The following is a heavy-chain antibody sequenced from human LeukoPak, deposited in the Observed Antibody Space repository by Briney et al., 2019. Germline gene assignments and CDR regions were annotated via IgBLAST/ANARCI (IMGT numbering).Heavy chain of an antibody. CDR2: IKQDGSEK. CDR1: GFTFSRYW. Sequence: PGGSLRLSCAVSGFTFSRYWMSWVRQAPGKGLEWVANIKQDGSEKHYVDSVKGRFTISRDNAKNSLYLQMNSLRAEDTAVYYCARTFWSGNGYYFEYWGQGTLVTASS. V-gene: IGHV3-7*04. D-gene: IGHD3-3*01. J-gene: IGHJ4*02. CDR3: ARTFWSGNGYYFEY.